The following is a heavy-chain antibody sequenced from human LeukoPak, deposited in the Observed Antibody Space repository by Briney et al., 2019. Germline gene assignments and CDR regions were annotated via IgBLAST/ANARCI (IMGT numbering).Heavy chain of an antibody. CDR1: GYTFTDYY. CDR3: ARGCGINCVKEGLRLGD. J-gene: IGHJ4*02. D-gene: IGHD5-12*01. V-gene: IGHV1-2*02. CDR2: INPKSGGT. Sequence: ASVKVSCKASGYTFTDYYIHWVRQAPGQGLECMGWINPKSGGTNYLQNFQGGVTMTRDTSITTTYMELSSLRPDDTAVYYCARGCGINCVKEGLRLGDWGQGTLVTVSS.